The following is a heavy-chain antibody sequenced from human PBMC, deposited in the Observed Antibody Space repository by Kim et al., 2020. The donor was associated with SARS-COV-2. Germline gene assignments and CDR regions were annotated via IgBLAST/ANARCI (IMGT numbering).Heavy chain of an antibody. V-gene: IGHV1-69*04. J-gene: IGHJ5*02. CDR3: AREVAAAAYRGWFDP. D-gene: IGHD6-13*01. Sequence: ASVKVSCKASGGTFSSYAISWVRQAPGQGLEWMGRIIPILGIANYAQKFQGRVTITADKSTSTAYMELSSLRSEDTAVYYCAREVAAAAYRGWFDPWGQGTLVTVSS. CDR2: IIPILGIA. CDR1: GGTFSSYA.